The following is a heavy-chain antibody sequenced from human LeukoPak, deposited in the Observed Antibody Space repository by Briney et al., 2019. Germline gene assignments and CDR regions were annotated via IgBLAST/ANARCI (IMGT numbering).Heavy chain of an antibody. J-gene: IGHJ4*02. CDR2: VYHSGST. Sequence: KTSETLSLTCTVSGYSISSGYYWGWIRQPPGKGLEWTGSVYHSGSTNYNPSLKSRVTISVDTSKNQFSLKLSSVTAADTAVYYCARHGLRGVYPLDYWGQGTLVTVSS. CDR3: ARHGLRGVYPLDY. D-gene: IGHD3-10*01. V-gene: IGHV4-38-2*02. CDR1: GYSISSGYY.